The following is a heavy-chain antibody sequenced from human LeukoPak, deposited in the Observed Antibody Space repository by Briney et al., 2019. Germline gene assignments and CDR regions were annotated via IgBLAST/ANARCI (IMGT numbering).Heavy chain of an antibody. CDR3: ARDSEEEYYDFWSGYYNWFDP. V-gene: IGHV4-59*11. J-gene: IGHJ5*02. D-gene: IGHD3-3*01. CDR2: IYYSGSS. CDR1: GGSISSHF. Sequence: KPSETLSLTCTVSGGSISSHFWGWIRQPPGKGLEWIGHIYYSGSSNYNPSLKSRVTISVDTSMNQFSLRLRSDDTAVYYCARDSEEEYYDFWSGYYNWFDPWGQGTLVTVSS.